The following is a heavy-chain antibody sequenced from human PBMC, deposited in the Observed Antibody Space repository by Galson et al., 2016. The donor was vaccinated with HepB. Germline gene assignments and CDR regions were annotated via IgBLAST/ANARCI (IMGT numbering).Heavy chain of an antibody. CDR3: GHILFGANSLYFDH. J-gene: IGHJ4*02. CDR1: GFSLTTSGVG. D-gene: IGHD4-23*01. CDR2: IYWDDDK. V-gene: IGHV2-5*02. Sequence: PALVKPTQTLMLTCTFSGFSLTTSGVGVGWIRQPPGKALEWLALIYWDDDKRYSPSLKSRLTIIKDTSKNQVDLTMANMDPVDTATYYCGHILFGANSLYFDHWGRGILVTVSS.